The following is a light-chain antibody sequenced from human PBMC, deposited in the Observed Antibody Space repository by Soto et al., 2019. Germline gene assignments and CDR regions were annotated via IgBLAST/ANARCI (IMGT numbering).Light chain of an antibody. CDR3: QQYGGSPPT. V-gene: IGKV3-20*01. Sequence: EIVLTXSPGTLSFSXXXXATLSCRASQSVSSSYLAWYQQKPGQAPRLLMYGASSRATGIPDRFSGSGSGTDFTLTISRLEPEDFAVYYCQQYGGSPPTFGQGTKVEIK. J-gene: IGKJ1*01. CDR2: GAS. CDR1: QSVSSSY.